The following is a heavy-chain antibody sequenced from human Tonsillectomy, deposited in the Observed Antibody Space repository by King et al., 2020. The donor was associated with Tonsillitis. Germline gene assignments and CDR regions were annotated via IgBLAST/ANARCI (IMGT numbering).Heavy chain of an antibody. Sequence: VQLVESGGGLVQPGGSLRLSCIASGFTFSRPNMHWVRQAPGKGLEWVSYITTTNSEYYADSVKGRFTISRDNAKNSLYLQMNSLRDEDTAVYYCASDPIGATQFWGQGTLVTVSS. CDR3: ASDPIGATQF. V-gene: IGHV3-48*02. D-gene: IGHD1-26*01. CDR2: ITTTNSE. J-gene: IGHJ4*02. CDR1: GFTFSRPN.